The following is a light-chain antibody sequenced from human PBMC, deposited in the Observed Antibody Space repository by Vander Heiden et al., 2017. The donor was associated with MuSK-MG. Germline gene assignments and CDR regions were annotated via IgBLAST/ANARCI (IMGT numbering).Light chain of an antibody. CDR1: KLGDKY. Sequence: SYELTQPPSVSVSPGQTASITCSGDKLGDKYACWYQQKPGQSPVLVIYQDSKRPSGIPERFSGSNSGKTATLTISGTQAMEEADYYCQAWDSTVVFGGGTKLTGL. V-gene: IGLV3-1*01. CDR2: QDS. J-gene: IGLJ2*01. CDR3: QAWDSTVV.